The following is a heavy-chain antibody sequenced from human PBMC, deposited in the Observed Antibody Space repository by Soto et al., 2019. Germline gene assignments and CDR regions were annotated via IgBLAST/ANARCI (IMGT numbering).Heavy chain of an antibody. Sequence: QIQLVQSGAEVKKPGSSVKVSCKASGGTFSSYAISWVRQAPGQGLEWMGGIIPIFGTANYAKKFQGRVTITADEPTSTGEMELSSLRSEGTAVYYCASPSIGETYYFAYWGQGTLVTVSS. J-gene: IGHJ4*02. V-gene: IGHV1-69*12. D-gene: IGHD3-10*01. CDR1: GGTFSSYA. CDR3: ASPSIGETYYFAY. CDR2: IIPIFGTA.